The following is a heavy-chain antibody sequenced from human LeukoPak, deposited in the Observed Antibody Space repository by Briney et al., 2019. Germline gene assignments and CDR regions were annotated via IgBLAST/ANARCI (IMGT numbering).Heavy chain of an antibody. D-gene: IGHD3-22*01. V-gene: IGHV1-69*13. CDR3: ARGDYYDSSGLFPDGLDY. Sequence: ASVKASCKASGGTFSSYAISWVRQAPGQGLEWMGGIIPIFGTANYAQKFQGRVTITADESTSTAYMELSSLRSEDTAVYYCARGDYYDSSGLFPDGLDYWGQGTLVTVSS. J-gene: IGHJ4*02. CDR1: GGTFSSYA. CDR2: IIPIFGTA.